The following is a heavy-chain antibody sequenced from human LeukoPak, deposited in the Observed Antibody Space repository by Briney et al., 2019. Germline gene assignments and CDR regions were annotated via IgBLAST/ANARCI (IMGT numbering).Heavy chain of an antibody. J-gene: IGHJ4*02. CDR2: IDWDDDK. V-gene: IGHV2-70*01. CDR1: GFSLSPSARY. Sequence: SGPMLVTPTHTLTLTSTFSGFSLSPSARYGRWILQPPGTALGCPAPIDWDDDKYHSTSLKTKRTISQDPSKNQVVLTTTNTDPGDTATYICARRRGRSGGSCYMDYWGQGTLDTVSS. D-gene: IGHD2-15*01. CDR3: ARRRGRSGGSCYMDY.